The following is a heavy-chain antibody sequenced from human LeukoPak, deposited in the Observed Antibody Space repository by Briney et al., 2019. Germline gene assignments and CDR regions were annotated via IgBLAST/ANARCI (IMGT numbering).Heavy chain of an antibody. CDR1: GFIFSNSG. J-gene: IGHJ4*02. CDR3: ARDFRRYSYGPVDY. V-gene: IGHV3-33*01. CDR2: VWFVGSKR. Sequence: GGSLRLSCAASGFIFSNSGMHWVRRAPGKGLEWVAVVWFVGSKRYYADSVKGRFTISRDNSKNTLHLQMDSLRVEDTAMYFCARDFRRYSYGPVDYWGQGTLVTVSS. D-gene: IGHD5-18*01.